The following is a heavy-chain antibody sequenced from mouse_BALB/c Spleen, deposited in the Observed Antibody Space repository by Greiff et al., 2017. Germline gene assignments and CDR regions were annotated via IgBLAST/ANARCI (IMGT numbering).Heavy chain of an antibody. CDR1: GFNIKDTY. J-gene: IGHJ2*01. D-gene: IGHD2-1*01. CDR2: IDPANGNT. CDR3: ARSVYYGNYGGY. Sequence: EVKLQQSGAELVKPGASVKLSCTASGFNIKDTYMHWVKQRPEQGLEWIGRIDPANGNTKYDPKFQGKATITADTSSNTAYLQLSSLTSEDTAVYYCARSVYYGNYGGYWGQGTTLTVSS. V-gene: IGHV14-3*02.